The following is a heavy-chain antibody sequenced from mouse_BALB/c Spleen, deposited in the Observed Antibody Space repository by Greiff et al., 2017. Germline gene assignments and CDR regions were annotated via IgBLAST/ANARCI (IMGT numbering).Heavy chain of an antibody. CDR1: GFTFNTYA. Sequence: EVKLVESGGGLVQPKGSLKLSCAASGFTFNTYAMNWVRQAPGKGLEWVARIRSKSNNYATYYADSVKDRFTISRDDSQSMLYLQMNNLKTEDTAMYYCVRTAAGYFDYWGQGTTLTVSS. CDR2: IRSKSNNYAT. CDR3: VRTAAGYFDY. J-gene: IGHJ2*01. D-gene: IGHD4-1*01. V-gene: IGHV10-1*02.